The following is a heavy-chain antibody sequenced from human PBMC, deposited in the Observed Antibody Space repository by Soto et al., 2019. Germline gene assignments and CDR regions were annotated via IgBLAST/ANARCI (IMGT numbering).Heavy chain of an antibody. V-gene: IGHV3-30-3*01. J-gene: IGHJ1*01. Sequence: QVQLVESGGGVVQPGRSLRLSCAASGFTFSSYAMHWVRQAPGKGLEWVAVISYDGSNKYYADSVKGRFTISRDNSKNTLYLQMNSLRAEDTAVYYCAPYDSSGYPTPRAEYFQHWGQGTLVTVSS. CDR3: APYDSSGYPTPRAEYFQH. CDR2: ISYDGSNK. CDR1: GFTFSSYA. D-gene: IGHD3-22*01.